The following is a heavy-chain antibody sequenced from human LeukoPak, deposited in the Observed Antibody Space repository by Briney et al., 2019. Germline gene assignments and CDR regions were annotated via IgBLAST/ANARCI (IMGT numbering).Heavy chain of an antibody. CDR2: MYTSGST. CDR1: GGSISSGSYY. Sequence: SETLSLTCTVSGGSISSGSYYWSWIRQPAGQGLEYIGRMYTSGSTNYNPSLKSRVTISVDTSKNQFSLKLSSVTAADTAVYYCARGPNYYYMDVWGKGTTVTISS. CDR3: ARGPNYYYMDV. V-gene: IGHV4-61*02. J-gene: IGHJ6*03.